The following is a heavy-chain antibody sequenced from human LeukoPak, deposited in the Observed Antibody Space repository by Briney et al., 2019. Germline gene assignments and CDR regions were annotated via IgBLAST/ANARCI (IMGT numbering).Heavy chain of an antibody. CDR3: ARHSRNCSGGYCYLYY. CDR2: IYSGGTT. D-gene: IGHD2-15*01. V-gene: IGHV4-39*01. J-gene: IGHJ4*02. CDR1: GGSIGSDSYY. Sequence: SETLSLTCAVSGGSIGSDSYYWGWIRQPPGKGLEWIGSIYSGGTTYYNPSLKGRVTISVDTSKNQFSLKLTSVTAADAAAYYCARHSRNCSGGYCYLYYWGQGTLVTVSS.